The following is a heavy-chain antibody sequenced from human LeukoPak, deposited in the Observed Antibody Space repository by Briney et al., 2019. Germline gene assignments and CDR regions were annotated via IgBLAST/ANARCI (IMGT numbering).Heavy chain of an antibody. Sequence: ASVKVSCKASGYTFTGCYMHWVRQAPGQGLEWMGWINPNSGGTNYAQKFQGRVTMTRDTSISTAYMELSRLRSDDTAVYYCATSPPDPDYYDSSEDWFDPWGQGTLVTVSS. J-gene: IGHJ5*02. CDR1: GYTFTGCY. D-gene: IGHD3-22*01. CDR3: ATSPPDPDYYDSSEDWFDP. CDR2: INPNSGGT. V-gene: IGHV1-2*02.